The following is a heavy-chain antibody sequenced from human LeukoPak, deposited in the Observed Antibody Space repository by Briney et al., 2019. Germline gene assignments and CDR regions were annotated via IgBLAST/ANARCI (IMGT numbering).Heavy chain of an antibody. CDR3: AVAYRSGGSCSRSVGY. CDR2: IWYDGSNK. V-gene: IGHV3-33*01. D-gene: IGHD2-15*01. Sequence: GGSLRLSCAASGFTFSSYGMHWVRQAPGKGLEWGAVIWYDGSNKYYADSVKGRFTISRDNSKNTLYLQMNRLRAEDTAVYYCAVAYRSGGSCSRSVGYWGQGTLVTVSS. CDR1: GFTFSSYG. J-gene: IGHJ4*02.